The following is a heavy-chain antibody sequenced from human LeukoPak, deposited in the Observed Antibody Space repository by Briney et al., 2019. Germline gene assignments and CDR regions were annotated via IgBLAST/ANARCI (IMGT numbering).Heavy chain of an antibody. CDR3: ARANDNTV. J-gene: IGHJ4*02. D-gene: IGHD3-9*01. V-gene: IGHV3-21*01. Sequence: GGSLRLSCAASGFTFSSYSMNWVRQAPGKGLEWVSSISSGSSYIFYADSVKGRFTISRDNAKNSLYLQMDSLRAEDTAVYYCARANDNTVWGQGTLVTVSS. CDR2: ISSGSSYI. CDR1: GFTFSSYS.